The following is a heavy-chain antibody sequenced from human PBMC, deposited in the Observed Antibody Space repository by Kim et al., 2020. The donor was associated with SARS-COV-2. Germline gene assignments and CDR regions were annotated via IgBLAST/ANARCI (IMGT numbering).Heavy chain of an antibody. D-gene: IGHD4-4*01. CDR3: ARVPRRDGYNNSDY. V-gene: IGHV4-61*01. Sequence: SETLSLTCTVSGGSVSSGSYYWSWIRQPPGKGLEWIGYIYYSGSTNYNPSLKSRVTISVDTSKNQFSLKLSSVTAADTAVYYCARVPRRDGYNNSDYWGQGTLVTVSS. CDR2: IYYSGST. CDR1: GGSVSSGSYY. J-gene: IGHJ4*02.